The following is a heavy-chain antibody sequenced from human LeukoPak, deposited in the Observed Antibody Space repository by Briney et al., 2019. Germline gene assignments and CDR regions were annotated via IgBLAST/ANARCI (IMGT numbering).Heavy chain of an antibody. CDR2: VSGSTGDT. Sequence: PGGSLRLSCAASGMTFNNYAMSWVRQAPGQGLEWVSAVSGSTGDTYYADSVKGRFTISRDTSKNTLYLQMNSLRAEDTAVYYCAKGDCSGGSCYAYYYYYYGMDVWGQGTTVTVSS. D-gene: IGHD2-15*01. CDR1: GMTFNNYA. CDR3: AKGDCSGGSCYAYYYYYYGMDV. J-gene: IGHJ6*02. V-gene: IGHV3-23*01.